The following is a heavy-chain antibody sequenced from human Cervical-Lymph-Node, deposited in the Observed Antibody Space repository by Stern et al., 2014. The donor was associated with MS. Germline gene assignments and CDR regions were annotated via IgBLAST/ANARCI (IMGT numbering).Heavy chain of an antibody. D-gene: IGHD2/OR15-2a*01. CDR2: INPSGGSA. CDR3: ARGNCTTTSCPNWFDP. CDR1: GYTFNNYY. Sequence: VHLVESGAEVKRPGASVKISCETSGYTFNNYYIHWVRQAPGQGLEWMGLINPSGGSASYAQKFQGRITVTRATSTRTVYMDLWSLRSEDTAIYYCARGNCTTTSCPNWFDPWGQGTLVTVSS. V-gene: IGHV1-46*02. J-gene: IGHJ5*02.